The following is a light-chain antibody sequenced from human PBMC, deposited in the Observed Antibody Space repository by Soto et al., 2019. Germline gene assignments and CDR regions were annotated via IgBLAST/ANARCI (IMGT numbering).Light chain of an antibody. CDR1: QSILYSSNNNKY. CDR2: WAS. Sequence: DIVMTQSPDSLAVSLGERATINCKSSQSILYSSNNNKYLAWYQQKPGQPPKLLIYWASTRESGVPERFSGSGSGTDFTLTISSLQAEDVAVYYCQQYYSTPKTFGQGTKVEI. J-gene: IGKJ1*01. V-gene: IGKV4-1*01. CDR3: QQYYSTPKT.